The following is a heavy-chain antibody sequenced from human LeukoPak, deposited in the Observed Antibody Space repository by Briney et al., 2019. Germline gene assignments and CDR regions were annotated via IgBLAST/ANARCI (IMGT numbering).Heavy chain of an antibody. Sequence: ASVKVSCKASGYTFTSYYMHWVRQAPGQGLEWMGIINPSGGSTSYAQKFQGRVTMTRDTSTSTVYMELSSLRSEDTAVYYCASSAYYYHSSGYYILGAFDIWGQGTMVTVSS. CDR2: INPSGGST. CDR3: ASSAYYYHSSGYYILGAFDI. V-gene: IGHV1-46*03. CDR1: GYTFTSYY. D-gene: IGHD3-22*01. J-gene: IGHJ3*02.